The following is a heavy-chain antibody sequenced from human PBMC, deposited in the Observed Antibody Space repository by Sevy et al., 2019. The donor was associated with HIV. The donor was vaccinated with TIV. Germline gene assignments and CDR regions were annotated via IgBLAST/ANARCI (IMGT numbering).Heavy chain of an antibody. Sequence: LGGSLRLSCAASEFTFSSYNMNWVRQAPGKGLEWVSSISGSSNYIYYAESVKGRFRISRDNVKDTLYLQMNSLRADDTAVYYCARGPPDGSYDYFDYWGQGTLVTVSS. D-gene: IGHD1-26*01. CDR3: ARGPPDGSYDYFDY. J-gene: IGHJ4*02. CDR2: ISGSSNYI. V-gene: IGHV3-21*06. CDR1: EFTFSSYN.